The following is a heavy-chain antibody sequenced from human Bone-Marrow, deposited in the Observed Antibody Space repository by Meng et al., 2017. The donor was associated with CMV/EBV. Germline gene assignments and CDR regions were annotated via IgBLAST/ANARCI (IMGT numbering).Heavy chain of an antibody. CDR1: GGSISSYY. Sequence: SETLSLTCTVSGGSISSYYWSWIRQPPGKGLEWIGYIYYSGSTNYNPSLKSRVTISVDTSKNQFSLKLSSVTAADTAVYYCARGLRDVDTAYNYYYYYGMDVWGQGTTVTVYS. CDR2: IYYSGST. J-gene: IGHJ6*02. D-gene: IGHD5-18*01. V-gene: IGHV4-59*01. CDR3: ARGLRDVDTAYNYYYYYGMDV.